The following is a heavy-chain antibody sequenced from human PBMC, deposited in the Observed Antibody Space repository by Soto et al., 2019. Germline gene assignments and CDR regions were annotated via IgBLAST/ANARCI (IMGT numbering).Heavy chain of an antibody. V-gene: IGHV1-69*13. CDR3: ARAKGHTLTGYFYFDF. J-gene: IGHJ4*02. D-gene: IGHD3-9*01. CDR2: IYPIFHSE. CDR1: GGGFSNSV. Sequence: AVKVSCKTSGGGFSNSVISWVRQAPGQGLEWIGGIYPIFHSERYAQNFEGRVSISADDSTDTAYMELTGLRPDDTAVYFCARAKGHTLTGYFYFDFWGQGTMVTVSS.